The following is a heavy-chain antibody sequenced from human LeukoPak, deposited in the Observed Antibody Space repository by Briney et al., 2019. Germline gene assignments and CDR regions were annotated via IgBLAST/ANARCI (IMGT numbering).Heavy chain of an antibody. J-gene: IGHJ4*02. CDR2: IKQDGNEK. CDR3: ARVRIAGDYFDY. V-gene: IGHV3-7*03. D-gene: IGHD1-14*01. CDR1: GFRFNTFW. Sequence: GGSLRLSCAASGFRFNTFWMSWVRQAPGKGLEWVANIKQDGNEKYYADSVKGRFTISRDNGKNSLYLQMNSLRAEDTAVYYCARVRIAGDYFDYWGQGTLVTVSS.